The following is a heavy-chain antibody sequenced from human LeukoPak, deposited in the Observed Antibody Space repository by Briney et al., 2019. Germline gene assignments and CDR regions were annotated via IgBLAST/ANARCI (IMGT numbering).Heavy chain of an antibody. CDR3: ASGAVAGRFDY. D-gene: IGHD6-19*01. V-gene: IGHV3-72*01. CDR2: TRNKANSYTT. CDR1: GFTFSVHY. J-gene: IGHJ4*02. Sequence: PGGSLRLSCAASGFTFSVHYMEWVRQAPGKGLEWVGRTRNKANSYTTEYAASVKGRFTISRDDSKNSLYLQMNSLKTEDTAVYYCASGAVAGRFDYWGQGTLVTVSS.